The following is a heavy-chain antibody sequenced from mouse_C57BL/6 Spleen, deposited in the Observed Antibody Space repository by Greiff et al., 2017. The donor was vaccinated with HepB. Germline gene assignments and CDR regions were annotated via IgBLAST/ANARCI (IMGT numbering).Heavy chain of an antibody. CDR2: IYPGSGNT. Sequence: VQLQQSGAELVRPGASVKLSCKASGYTFTDYYINWVKQRPGQGLEWIARIYPGSGNTYYNEKFKGKATLTAEKSSSTAYMQLSSLTSEDSAVYFCARRGYGRNFDVWGTGTTVTVSS. CDR1: GYTFTDYY. J-gene: IGHJ1*03. D-gene: IGHD3-1*01. CDR3: ARRGYGRNFDV. V-gene: IGHV1-76*01.